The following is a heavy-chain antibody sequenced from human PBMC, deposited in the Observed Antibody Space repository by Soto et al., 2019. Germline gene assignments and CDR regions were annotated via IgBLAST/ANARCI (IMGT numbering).Heavy chain of an antibody. V-gene: IGHV2-5*02. D-gene: IGHD2-2*01. CDR3: AHSAYCSSTSGNGPDY. J-gene: IGHJ4*02. CDR2: IYWDDDK. CDR1: GFSLSTSGVG. Sequence: QITLKESGPTLVKPTQTLTLTCTFSGFSLSTSGVGVGWIRQPPGKALEWLALIYWDDDKRYSPSLKSRLTLTKDTSKNQVVLTLTNMEPVDTATYYCAHSAYCSSTSGNGPDYWGQGTLVTVSS.